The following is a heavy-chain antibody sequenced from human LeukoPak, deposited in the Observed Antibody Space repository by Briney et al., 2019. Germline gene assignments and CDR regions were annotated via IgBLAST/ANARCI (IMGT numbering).Heavy chain of an antibody. Sequence: SQTLSLTCTVSGGSISSYYWSWIRQPPGKGLEWIGYIYYSGSTNYNPSLKSRVTISVDTSKNQFSLKLSSVTAADTAVYYCARAVAGWYYFDYWGQGTLVTVSS. CDR3: ARAVAGWYYFDY. D-gene: IGHD6-19*01. J-gene: IGHJ4*02. CDR2: IYYSGST. V-gene: IGHV4-59*01. CDR1: GGSISSYY.